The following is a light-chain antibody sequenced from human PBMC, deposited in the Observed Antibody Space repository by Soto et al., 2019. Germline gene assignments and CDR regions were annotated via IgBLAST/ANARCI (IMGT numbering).Light chain of an antibody. Sequence: TQFPSSLAGSLGDRVDNTWRASQTISSWLAWYQQKPGKAPNLLIYDASNLESGVPSRFSGRGSGTEFTLTISCLQPEDFASYYCHQYKSYSWTFGLGTKVAIK. J-gene: IGKJ1*01. CDR3: HQYKSYSWT. CDR2: DAS. CDR1: QTISSW. V-gene: IGKV1-5*01.